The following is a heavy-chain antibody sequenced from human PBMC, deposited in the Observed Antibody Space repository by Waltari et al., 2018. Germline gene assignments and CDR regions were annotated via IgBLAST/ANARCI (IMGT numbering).Heavy chain of an antibody. CDR1: EYIFTNFA. J-gene: IGHJ4*02. D-gene: IGHD3-16*01. CDR3: ARGIQLWGRGSWYFDN. Sequence: QVQLVQSGSELKKPGASVKVSCKASEYIFTNFAMTWGRQAPGQGLEWMGWINTKTGNPTYAQGFRGRFVFSLDTSVSTASLQISSLKAEDTAVYYCARGIQLWGRGSWYFDNWGQGTLVTVSS. CDR2: INTKTGNP. V-gene: IGHV7-4-1*02.